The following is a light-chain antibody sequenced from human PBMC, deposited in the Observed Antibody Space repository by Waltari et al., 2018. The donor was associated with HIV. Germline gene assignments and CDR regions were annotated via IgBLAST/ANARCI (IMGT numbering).Light chain of an antibody. CDR2: KDR. CDR3: QSADSSGSFWV. CDR1: SLPKQF. J-gene: IGLJ3*02. V-gene: IGLV3-25*03. Sequence: SSALTQPPSLSVSPGQTATITCSGDSLPKQFGYWYQQKAGQAPVLIINKDRERPSGIPERFSGSSSGTTVTLTITEVQAEDEADYHCQSADSSGSFWVFGGGTKLTVL.